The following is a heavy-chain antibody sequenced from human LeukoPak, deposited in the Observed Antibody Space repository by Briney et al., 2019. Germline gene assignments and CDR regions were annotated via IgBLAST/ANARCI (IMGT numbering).Heavy chain of an antibody. CDR2: ISGDGGST. CDR3: AKDSHYYDSSGQIGYFDY. J-gene: IGHJ4*02. CDR1: GFTFDDYA. V-gene: IGHV3-43*02. Sequence: SGGSLRLSCAASGFTFDDYAMHWVRQAPGKGLEWVSLISGDGGSTYYADSVKGRFTISRDNSKNSLYPQMNSLRTEDTALYYCAKDSHYYDSSGQIGYFDYWGQGTLVTVSS. D-gene: IGHD3-22*01.